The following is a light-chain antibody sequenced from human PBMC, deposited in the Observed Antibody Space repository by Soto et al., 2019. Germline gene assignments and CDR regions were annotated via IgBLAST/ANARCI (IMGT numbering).Light chain of an antibody. V-gene: IGKV3-20*01. CDR1: HSVSSSY. J-gene: IGKJ4*01. CDR3: QQYGSSPLT. Sequence: EIVLTQSPGTLSLSPGERATLSCRASHSVSSSYFAWYQQQPGQAPRLLIYAASSRATGIPDRFRGSGSGTDFPLTISRLEPEYVAVYYCQQYGSSPLTFGGGNKVEIK. CDR2: AAS.